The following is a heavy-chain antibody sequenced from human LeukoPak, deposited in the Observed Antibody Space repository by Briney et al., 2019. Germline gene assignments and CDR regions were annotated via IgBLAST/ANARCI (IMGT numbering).Heavy chain of an antibody. CDR1: GYTFMVYY. D-gene: IGHD2-21*02. Sequence: ASVKVSCKASGYTFMVYYMHWVRQAPGQGLDRMGWINPNSGGTKYAQKFQGRGTLTRDTSISTAYLELRRLRSEDTAVYYCARAAYCGGDCYSAFFGYYYYGMDVWGQGTTVTVSS. CDR3: ARAAYCGGDCYSAFFGYYYYGMDV. J-gene: IGHJ6*02. V-gene: IGHV1-2*02. CDR2: INPNSGGT.